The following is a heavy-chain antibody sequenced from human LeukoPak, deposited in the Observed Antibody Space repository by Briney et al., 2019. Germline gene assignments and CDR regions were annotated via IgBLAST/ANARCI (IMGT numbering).Heavy chain of an antibody. D-gene: IGHD3-9*01. CDR3: ARVPILTGYYTYYFDY. Sequence: RSSETLSLTCTVSGGSISSYYWSWIRQPPEKGLEWIGYIYYSGSTNYNPSLKSRVTISVDTSKNQFSLKLSSVTAADTAVYYCARVPILTGYYTYYFDYWGQGTLVTVSS. J-gene: IGHJ4*02. CDR1: GGSISSYY. CDR2: IYYSGST. V-gene: IGHV4-59*01.